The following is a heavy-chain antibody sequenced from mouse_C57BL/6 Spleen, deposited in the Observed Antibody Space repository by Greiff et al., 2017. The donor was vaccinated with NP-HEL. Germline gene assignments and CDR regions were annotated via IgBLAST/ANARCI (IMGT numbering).Heavy chain of an antibody. Sequence: VHVKQSGAELVRPGASVKLSCTASGFNIKDDYMPWVKQRPEQGLEWIGWIDPENGDTEYASKFQGKATITADTSSNTAYLQLSSLTSEDTAVYYCTEGYDEDYWGQGTTLTVSS. V-gene: IGHV14-4*01. CDR1: GFNIKDDY. J-gene: IGHJ2*01. CDR3: TEGYDEDY. D-gene: IGHD2-2*01. CDR2: IDPENGDT.